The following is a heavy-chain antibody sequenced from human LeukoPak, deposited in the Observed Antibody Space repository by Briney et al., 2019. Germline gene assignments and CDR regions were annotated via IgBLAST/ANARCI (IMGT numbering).Heavy chain of an antibody. V-gene: IGHV1-2*02. CDR1: GYTFTAYY. CDR2: IYPNTGGT. Sequence: ASVKVSCKASGYTFTAYYIHWVRQAPGQGPEWMGWIYPNTGGTTYAQRFQGRVTMTRETSISTAYMELSGLTFDDTAVYYCAREATVGGYWGQGTLVTVSS. J-gene: IGHJ4*02. CDR3: AREATVGGY. D-gene: IGHD3-16*01.